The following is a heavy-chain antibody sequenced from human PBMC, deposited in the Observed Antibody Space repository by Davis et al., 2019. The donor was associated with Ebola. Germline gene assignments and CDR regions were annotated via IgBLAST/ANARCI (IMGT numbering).Heavy chain of an antibody. D-gene: IGHD3-10*01. CDR1: GFTFSDYY. Sequence: GGSLRLSCAASGFTFSDYYMSWIRQAPGKGLEWVSYISSSSSYTNYADSVKGRFTISRDNAKNSLYLQMNSLRAEDTAVYYCARGITMVQGVIGYWGQGTLVTVSS. J-gene: IGHJ4*02. V-gene: IGHV3-11*06. CDR3: ARGITMVQGVIGY. CDR2: ISSSSSYT.